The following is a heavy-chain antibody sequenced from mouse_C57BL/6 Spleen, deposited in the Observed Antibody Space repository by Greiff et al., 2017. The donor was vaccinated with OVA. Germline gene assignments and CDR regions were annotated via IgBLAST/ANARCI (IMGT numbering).Heavy chain of an antibody. V-gene: IGHV2-6*03. D-gene: IGHD1-1*01. CDR3: ARSITTVVATGHYYAMGY. CDR2: IWSDGST. Sequence: VQLVESGPGLVAPSQSLSITCTVSGFSLTSSGVHWVRQPPGKGLEWLVVIWSDGSTTYNSALKSRLSISKDNSKSQVFLKMNSLQTDDTAMYYCARSITTVVATGHYYAMGYWGQGTSVTVSS. J-gene: IGHJ4*01. CDR1: GFSLTSSG.